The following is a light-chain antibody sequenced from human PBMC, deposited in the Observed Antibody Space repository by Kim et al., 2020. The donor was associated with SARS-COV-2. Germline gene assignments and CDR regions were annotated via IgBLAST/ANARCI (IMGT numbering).Light chain of an antibody. CDR1: SSDIGGYNY. V-gene: IGLV2-14*01. CDR2: DVS. CDR3: NSYAGSNTLI. J-gene: IGLJ1*01. Sequence: QSALTQPASVSASPGQSITISCTGSSSDIGGYNYVSWYRQHPGKAPRLMIYDVSERPSGISDRFSGSKSGNTASLTISGLQAEDEADYYCNSYAGSNTLIFGTGTKVTVL.